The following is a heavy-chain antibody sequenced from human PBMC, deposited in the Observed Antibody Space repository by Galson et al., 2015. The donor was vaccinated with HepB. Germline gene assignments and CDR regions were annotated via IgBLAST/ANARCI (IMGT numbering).Heavy chain of an antibody. CDR1: GYTLTDLS. V-gene: IGHV1-24*01. D-gene: IGHD3-10*01. CDR3: ATRVSGSEGSWFDP. Sequence: SVKVSCKVSGYTLTDLSMHWVRQAPGKGLEWMGGFDPEDGETIYAQKFQGRVTMIEDTSTDTAYMELSSLRSEDTAVYYCATRVSGSEGSWFDPWGQGTLVTVSS. CDR2: FDPEDGET. J-gene: IGHJ5*02.